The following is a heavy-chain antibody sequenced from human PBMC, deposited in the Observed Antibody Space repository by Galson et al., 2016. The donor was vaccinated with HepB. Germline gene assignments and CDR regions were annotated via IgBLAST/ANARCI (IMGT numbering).Heavy chain of an antibody. Sequence: SCATSGFTFGSYSMNWVRQAPGKGLEWVAFISSNRVYINYGDSVKGRFTISRDNAKNSLYLQMNSLRAEDTAVYYCARDFRGSKIRARDFDFWGQGTLVTVSS. CDR3: ARDFRGSKIRARDFDF. J-gene: IGHJ4*02. CDR2: ISSNRVYI. CDR1: GFTFGSYS. V-gene: IGHV3-21*01. D-gene: IGHD3-10*01.